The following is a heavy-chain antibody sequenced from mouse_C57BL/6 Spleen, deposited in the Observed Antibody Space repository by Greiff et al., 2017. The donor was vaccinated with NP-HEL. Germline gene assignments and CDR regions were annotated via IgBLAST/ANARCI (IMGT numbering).Heavy chain of an antibody. D-gene: IGHD1-1*01. J-gene: IGHJ4*01. V-gene: IGHV1-15*01. CDR1: GYTFTDYE. Sequence: QVQLQQSGAELVRPGASVTLSCKASGYTFTDYEMHWVKQTPVHGLEWIGAIDPETGGTAYNQKFKGKAILTADKSSSTAYMALRSLTSEDSADYDCTSKGGYYGGYYAMDYWGQGTSVTVSS. CDR3: TSKGGYYGGYYAMDY. CDR2: IDPETGGT.